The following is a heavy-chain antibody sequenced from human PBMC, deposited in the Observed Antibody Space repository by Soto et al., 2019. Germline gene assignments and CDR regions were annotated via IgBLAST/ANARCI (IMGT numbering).Heavy chain of an antibody. CDR1: GFTFSVYS. CDR2: MTSDMKTI. CDR3: ARSVEGHFDY. J-gene: IGHJ4*02. Sequence: LRLSCAASGFTFSVYSMNWIRQAPGKGLQWVSYMTSDMKTIHYADSVKGRFTISRDNAKNLVYLQMTSLRDEDTAVYYCARSVEGHFDYWGQGALVTVSS. D-gene: IGHD6-19*01. V-gene: IGHV3-48*02.